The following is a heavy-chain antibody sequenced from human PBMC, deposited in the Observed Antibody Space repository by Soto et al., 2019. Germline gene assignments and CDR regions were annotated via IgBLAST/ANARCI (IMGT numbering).Heavy chain of an antibody. Sequence: GGPLRVSCAASGFTFCSYAMSWFRQAPGKGLEWVSAISGSGGSTYYADSVKGRFTISRDNSKNTLYLQMNSLRAEDTAVYYCAKPAHPYSSGRTFDYWGQGTLVTGSS. CDR1: GFTFCSYA. J-gene: IGHJ4*02. CDR2: ISGSGGST. D-gene: IGHD6-19*01. V-gene: IGHV3-23*01. CDR3: AKPAHPYSSGRTFDY.